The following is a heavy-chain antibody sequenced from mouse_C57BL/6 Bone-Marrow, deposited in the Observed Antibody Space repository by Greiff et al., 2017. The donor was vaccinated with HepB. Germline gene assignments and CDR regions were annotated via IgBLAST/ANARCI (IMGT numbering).Heavy chain of an antibody. D-gene: IGHD2-13*01. CDR1: GYTFTDYY. V-gene: IGHV1-26*01. CDR2: INPNNGGT. Sequence: VQLQQSGPELVKPGASVKISCKASGYTFTDYYMNWVKQSHGKSLEWIGDINPNNGGTSYNQKFKGKATLTVAKSSSTAYMELRILTSEDSAVYYCSRERTTVFFDYWGQGTTLTVSS. CDR3: SRERTTVFFDY. J-gene: IGHJ2*01.